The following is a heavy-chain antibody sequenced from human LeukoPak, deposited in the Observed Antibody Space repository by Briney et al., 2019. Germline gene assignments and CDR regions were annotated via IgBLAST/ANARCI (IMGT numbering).Heavy chain of an antibody. CDR1: GFTFSSYW. CDR3: ARPSSDWPQARPFDY. CDR2: IKQDGSEK. V-gene: IGHV3-7*01. D-gene: IGHD6-13*01. J-gene: IGHJ4*02. Sequence: PGGSLRLSCAASGFTFSSYWMSWVRQAPGKGLEWVANIKQDGSEKYYVDSVKGRFTISRDNAKNSLYLQMNSLRAEDTAVYYCARPSSDWPQARPFDYWGQGTLVTVSS.